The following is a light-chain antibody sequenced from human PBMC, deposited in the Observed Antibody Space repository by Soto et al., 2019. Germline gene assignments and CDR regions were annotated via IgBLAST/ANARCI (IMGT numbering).Light chain of an antibody. CDR1: QSVGAY. Sequence: EIVLTQSPATLSLSPGERATLSCRASQSVGAYLDWYQQKPGQPPRLLIYDASNRASGIPARFSGSGSGTDFTLTISSLEPEDLAVYYCHQRSNWPPLTFGGGTKVEIK. V-gene: IGKV3-11*01. CDR3: HQRSNWPPLT. CDR2: DAS. J-gene: IGKJ4*01.